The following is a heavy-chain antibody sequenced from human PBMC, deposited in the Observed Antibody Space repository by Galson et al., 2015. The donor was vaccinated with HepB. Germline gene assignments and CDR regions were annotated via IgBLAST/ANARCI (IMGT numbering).Heavy chain of an antibody. CDR1: GFIFSGSA. CDR2: IRNKANNYAT. V-gene: IGHV3-73*01. Sequence: SLRLSCAASGFIFSGSAMHWVRQASGKGLEWVGRIRNKANNYATTYAASMKGRFTISRDDSKNMAYLQMNSLKTEDTAVYYCITQTYYYDSSGYQGRSDFDYWGQGTLVTVSS. J-gene: IGHJ4*02. CDR3: ITQTYYYDSSGYQGRSDFDY. D-gene: IGHD3-22*01.